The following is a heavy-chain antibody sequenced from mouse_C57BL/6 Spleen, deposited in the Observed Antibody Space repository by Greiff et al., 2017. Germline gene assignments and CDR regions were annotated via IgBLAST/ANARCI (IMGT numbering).Heavy chain of an antibody. CDR1: GYTFTDYN. CDR3: ARLDDYDWYFDV. J-gene: IGHJ1*03. D-gene: IGHD2-4*01. V-gene: IGHV1-18*01. CDR2: INPNNGGN. Sequence: EVQLQQSGPELVKPGASVKIPCKASGYTFTDYNMDWVKQSHGKSLEWIGDINPNNGGNIYNQKFKGKATWTVDKSSSTAYMELRSLTSEDTAVYYCARLDDYDWYFDVWGTGTTVTVSS.